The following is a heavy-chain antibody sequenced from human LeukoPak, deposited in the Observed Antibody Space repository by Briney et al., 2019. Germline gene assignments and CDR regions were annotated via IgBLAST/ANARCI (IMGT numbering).Heavy chain of an antibody. D-gene: IGHD4-23*01. CDR2: ISAYNGNT. CDR1: GYTFTSYG. J-gene: IGHJ3*02. V-gene: IGHV1-18*01. CDR3: ARADDYGGNPGAFDI. Sequence: ASVKVSCKASGYTFTSYGFSWVRQAPGQGLEWMGWISAYNGNTNYAQKLQGRVTMTTDTSTSTAYMELRSLTSDDTALYYCARADDYGGNPGAFDIWGQGTMVTVSS.